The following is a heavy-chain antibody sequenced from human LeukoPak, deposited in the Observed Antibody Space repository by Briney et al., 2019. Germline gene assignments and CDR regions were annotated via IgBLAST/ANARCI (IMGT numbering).Heavy chain of an antibody. CDR1: GFTFDDYA. V-gene: IGHV3-9*01. CDR3: AKDSSWYGYFDS. J-gene: IGHJ4*02. CDR2: ISWNSGSI. Sequence: GGSLRLSCAASGFTFDDYAMHWVRQAPGKGLEWVSGISWNSGSIGYADSVKGRFTISRDNAKNSLYLQMNSLRAEDTALYYCAKDSSWYGYFDSWGQGTLVTVSS. D-gene: IGHD6-13*01.